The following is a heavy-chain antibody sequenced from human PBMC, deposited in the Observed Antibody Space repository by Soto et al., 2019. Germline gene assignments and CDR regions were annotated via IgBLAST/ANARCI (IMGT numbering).Heavy chain of an antibody. D-gene: IGHD6-13*01. CDR1: GFTFSSYS. CDR2: ISSSSSYI. V-gene: IGHV3-21*01. Sequence: EVQLVESGGGLVKPGGSLRLSCAASGFTFSSYSMNWVRQAPGKGLEWVSSISSSSSYIYYADSVKGRFTISRDNAKNSLYLQMNSLRAEDTAVYYCARDMLAAAGTEKNLFDYYGMDVWGQGTTVTVSS. CDR3: ARDMLAAAGTEKNLFDYYGMDV. J-gene: IGHJ6*02.